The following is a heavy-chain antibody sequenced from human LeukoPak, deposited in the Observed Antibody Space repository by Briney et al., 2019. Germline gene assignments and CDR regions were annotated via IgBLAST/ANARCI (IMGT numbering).Heavy chain of an antibody. Sequence: SETLSLTCTVSGGSISSGDYYWGWIRQPPGKGLEWIGYVYYSGSTYYNPSLKSRVTISVDTSNNQFSLKLSSVTAADTAVYYCARVSHDILTGYYAIDYWGQGTLVTVSS. CDR3: ARVSHDILTGYYAIDY. CDR2: VYYSGST. V-gene: IGHV4-30-4*01. D-gene: IGHD3-9*01. CDR1: GGSISSGDYY. J-gene: IGHJ4*02.